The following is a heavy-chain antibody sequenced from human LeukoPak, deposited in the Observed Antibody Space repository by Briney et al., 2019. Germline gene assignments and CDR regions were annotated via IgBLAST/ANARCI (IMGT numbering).Heavy chain of an antibody. J-gene: IGHJ4*02. Sequence: GASVKVSCKASGYTFTSYGISWVRQAPGQGLEWMGWISAYNGNTNYAQKLQGRVTMTTDTSTSTACMELRSLRSDDTAVYYCATGLRYFDWLLDYWGQGTLVTVSS. CDR3: ATGLRYFDWLLDY. V-gene: IGHV1-18*04. CDR1: GYTFTSYG. D-gene: IGHD3-9*01. CDR2: ISAYNGNT.